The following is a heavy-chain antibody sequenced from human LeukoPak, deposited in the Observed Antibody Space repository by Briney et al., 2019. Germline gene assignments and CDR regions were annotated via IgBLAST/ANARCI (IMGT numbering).Heavy chain of an antibody. V-gene: IGHV3-30*02. CDR3: AKVIRSLVVVAAYTFDI. J-gene: IGHJ3*02. CDR1: GFTFSSYG. D-gene: IGHD2-15*01. CDR2: IRYDGSNK. Sequence: GGSLRLSCAASGFTFSSYGMHWVRQAPGKGLEWVAFIRYDGSNKYYADSVKGRFTISRDNSKNTLYLQMNSLRAEDTAVYYCAKVIRSLVVVAAYTFDIWGQGTMVTVSS.